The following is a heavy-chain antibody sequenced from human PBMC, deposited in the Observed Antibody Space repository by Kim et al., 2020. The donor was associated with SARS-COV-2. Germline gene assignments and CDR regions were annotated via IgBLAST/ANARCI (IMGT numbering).Heavy chain of an antibody. CDR2: IIPIFGTA. D-gene: IGHD4-4*01. V-gene: IGHV1-69*13. CDR3: ARRDDYSNYWFDP. J-gene: IGHJ5*02. CDR1: GGTFSSYA. Sequence: SVKVSCKASGGTFSSYAISWVRQAPGQGLEWMGGIIPIFGTANYAQKFQGRVTITADESTSTAYMELSSLRSEDTAVYYCARRDDYSNYWFDPWGQGTLVTVSS.